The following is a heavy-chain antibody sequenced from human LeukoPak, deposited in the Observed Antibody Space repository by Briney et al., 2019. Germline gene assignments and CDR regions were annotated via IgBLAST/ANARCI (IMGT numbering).Heavy chain of an antibody. CDR1: GFTFSNYV. CDR2: ISGSGDST. D-gene: IGHD6-19*01. Sequence: GGSLRLSCAASGFTFSNYVMSWVRQAPGKGLEWVSGISGSGDSTYYADSVKGRFTISRDNSKNTLYLQMNSLRAEDTAVYYCAKDQQWLAPPFDYWGQGTLVTVSS. CDR3: AKDQQWLAPPFDY. J-gene: IGHJ4*02. V-gene: IGHV3-23*01.